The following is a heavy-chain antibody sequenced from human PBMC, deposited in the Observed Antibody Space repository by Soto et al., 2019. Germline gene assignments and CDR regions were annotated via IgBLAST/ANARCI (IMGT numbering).Heavy chain of an antibody. Sequence: EVQLVESGGGLVQPGGSLRLSCAASGFTFSSYWMHWVRQAPGKGLVWVSRVYTDGSRTSYADSVKGRFTISRDNAQNTLYLQMNSLRAEETAVYYCARGAGGYYYMDVWCKGTTVTVSS. D-gene: IGHD3-10*01. CDR2: VYTDGSRT. CDR3: ARGAGGYYYMDV. CDR1: GFTFSSYW. V-gene: IGHV3-74*01. J-gene: IGHJ6*03.